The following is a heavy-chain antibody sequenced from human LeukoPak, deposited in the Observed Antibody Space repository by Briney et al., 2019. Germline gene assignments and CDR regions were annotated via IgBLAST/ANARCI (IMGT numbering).Heavy chain of an antibody. CDR2: ISSDGSSK. J-gene: IGHJ4*02. CDR1: GFTFRSYG. D-gene: IGHD6-19*01. CDR3: ARYSPRLSGWLGHFDC. Sequence: PGGSLRLSCAASGFTFRSYGMHWVRQAPGKGLEWVAVISSDGSSKNYADSMKGQFTISRDNSKNTLFLQMNNLRAEDTAVYYCARYSPRLSGWLGHFDCWGQGTLVTVSS. V-gene: IGHV3-30*03.